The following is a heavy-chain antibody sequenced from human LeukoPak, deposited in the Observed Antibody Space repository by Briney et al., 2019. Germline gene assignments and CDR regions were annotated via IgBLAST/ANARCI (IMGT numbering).Heavy chain of an antibody. CDR1: GGTVSSYA. CDR3: ARANNSSWHN. J-gene: IGHJ4*02. Sequence: SVKVSCKAYGGTVSSYANSWVRQAPGPGLEWMGGIIPIFGTANYAQKFQGRVTITADESTSTAYMELSGLRVEDTAVYYCARANNSSWHNWGQGTLVTVSS. V-gene: IGHV1-69*13. CDR2: IIPIFGTA. D-gene: IGHD6-13*01.